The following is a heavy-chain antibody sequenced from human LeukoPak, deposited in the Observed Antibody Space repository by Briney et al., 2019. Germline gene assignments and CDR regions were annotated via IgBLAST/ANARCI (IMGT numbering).Heavy chain of an antibody. J-gene: IGHJ4*02. V-gene: IGHV4-59*08. Sequence: SETLSLTCTVSGGSISSYYWSWIRQPPGKGLEWIGYIYYSGSTNYNPSLKSRVTISVDTSKNQFSLKLSSVTAADTAVYYCARGAWTGMDIHFDSWGQGALVTVSS. CDR1: GGSISSYY. D-gene: IGHD3/OR15-3a*01. CDR2: IYYSGST. CDR3: ARGAWTGMDIHFDS.